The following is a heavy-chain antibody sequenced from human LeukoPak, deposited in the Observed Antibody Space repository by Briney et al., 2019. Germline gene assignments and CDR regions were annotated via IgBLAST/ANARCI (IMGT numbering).Heavy chain of an antibody. V-gene: IGHV4-4*07. Sequence: PSETLSLTCSVSGDSTLSNYWSWIRQPAGKGLEWIGHIYGSGNTNYNPSLKSRVTMSVDNSKNQFSLKLSSVTAADTAVYYCARRSGSGYYYYWGQGTLVTVSS. CDR2: IYGSGNT. J-gene: IGHJ4*02. D-gene: IGHD3-22*01. CDR3: ARRSGSGYYYY. CDR1: GDSTLSNY.